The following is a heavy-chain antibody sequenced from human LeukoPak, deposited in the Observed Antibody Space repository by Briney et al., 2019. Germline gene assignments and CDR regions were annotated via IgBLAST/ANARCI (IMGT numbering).Heavy chain of an antibody. CDR3: ARSGLELRSNWFDP. Sequence: GGSLRLSCAASGFTFSSYGMHWVRQAPGKGLEWVAVISYDGSNKYYADSVKGRFTISRDNAKNSLYLQMNSLRAEDTAVYYCARSGLELRSNWFDPWGQGTLVTVSS. V-gene: IGHV3-30*03. J-gene: IGHJ5*02. CDR1: GFTFSSYG. CDR2: ISYDGSNK. D-gene: IGHD1-7*01.